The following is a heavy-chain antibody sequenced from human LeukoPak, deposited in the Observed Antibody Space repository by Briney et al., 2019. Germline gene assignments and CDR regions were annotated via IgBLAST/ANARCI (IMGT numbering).Heavy chain of an antibody. CDR2: ISGGGGST. CDR3: AKDRGDYGSGRSPYGMDV. D-gene: IGHD3-10*01. Sequence: GGSLRLSCAAAGFTFSSYAMSWVRQAPGKGLEWVSAISGGGGSTYYADSVKGRFTISRDNSKNTLYLQMNSLRAEDTAVYYCAKDRGDYGSGRSPYGMDVWGQGTTVTVSS. J-gene: IGHJ6*02. V-gene: IGHV3-23*01. CDR1: GFTFSSYA.